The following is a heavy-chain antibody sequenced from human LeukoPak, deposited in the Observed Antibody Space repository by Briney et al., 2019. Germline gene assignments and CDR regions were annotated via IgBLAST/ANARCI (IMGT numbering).Heavy chain of an antibody. CDR3: ARGALSRSLTGDLHYYMDV. D-gene: IGHD7-27*01. Sequence: GSSVRVSCKASGGTFRSKAITWVRQAPGQGLEWMGGIIPIFDTSNYAQEFQGRVTITTDESTTTAYMELSSLRSEDTAVYYCARGALSRSLTGDLHYYMDVWGKGTTVSVSS. CDR2: IIPIFDTS. CDR1: GGTFRSKA. V-gene: IGHV1-69*05. J-gene: IGHJ6*03.